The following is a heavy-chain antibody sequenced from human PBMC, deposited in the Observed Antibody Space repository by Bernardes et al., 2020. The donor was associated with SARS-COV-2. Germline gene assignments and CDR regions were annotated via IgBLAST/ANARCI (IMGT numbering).Heavy chain of an antibody. J-gene: IGHJ3*02. D-gene: IGHD3-3*01. CDR2: IKSKTDGGTT. CDR3: TTGGTITIFGVVIVMDAFDI. V-gene: IGHV3-15*01. CDR1: GFTFSNAW. Sequence: GGSLRLYCAASGFTFSNAWMSWVRQAPGKGLEWVGRIKSKTDGGTTDYAAPVKGRFTISRDDSKNTLYLQMNSLKTEDTAVYYCTTGGTITIFGVVIVMDAFDIWGQGTMVTVSS.